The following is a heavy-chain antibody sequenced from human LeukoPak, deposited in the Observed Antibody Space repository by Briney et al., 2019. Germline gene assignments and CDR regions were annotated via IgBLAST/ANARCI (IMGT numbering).Heavy chain of an antibody. V-gene: IGHV4-39*01. CDR3: ARNWVADSFDF. CDR1: GGSISDSTYY. CDR2: IFYRGGS. D-gene: IGHD6-19*01. Sequence: PSDTLSLPCTVSGGSISDSTYYWGWVRQPRGEGLGWIGRIFYRGGSDYPPSLKIRVTISVGTSMNQCSLKLTSVTAADTAMYFCARNWVADSFDFWGQGTMVTVSS. J-gene: IGHJ3*01.